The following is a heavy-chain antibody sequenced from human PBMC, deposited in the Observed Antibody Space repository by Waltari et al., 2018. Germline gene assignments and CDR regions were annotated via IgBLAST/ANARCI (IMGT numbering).Heavy chain of an antibody. V-gene: IGHV4-39*07. CDR1: GGSIRSSSSY. CDR2: IYYSGST. J-gene: IGHJ4*02. D-gene: IGHD3-22*01. CDR3: ARDPAPYYYDSSGYEPFDY. Sequence: QLQLQESGPGLVKPSETLSLTCTVSGGSIRSSSSYWGWIRQPPGKGLEWIGSIYYSGSTYYNPSLKSRVTISVDTSKNQFSLKLSSVTAADTAVYYCARDPAPYYYDSSGYEPFDYWGQGTLVTVSS.